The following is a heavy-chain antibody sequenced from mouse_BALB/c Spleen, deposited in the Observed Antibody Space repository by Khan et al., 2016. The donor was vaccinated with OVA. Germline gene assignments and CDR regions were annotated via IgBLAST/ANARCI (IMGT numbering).Heavy chain of an antibody. CDR1: AYTFTSYW. J-gene: IGHJ2*01. CDR3: ARIKKIVATYFDY. CDR2: TNPTNGRT. V-gene: IGHV1S81*02. D-gene: IGHD1-1*01. Sequence: QVQLKESGAELVKAGASVKMSCKASAYTFTSYWMHWVKQRLGQGLEWFAETNPTNGRTYYNETFKSKATLTVDKSSSTAYMLLSGPTFEDSAVYYCARIKKIVATYFDYWGQGTTLTVSS.